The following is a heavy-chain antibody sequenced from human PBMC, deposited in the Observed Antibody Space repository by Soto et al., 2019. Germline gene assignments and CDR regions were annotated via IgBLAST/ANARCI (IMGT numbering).Heavy chain of an antibody. D-gene: IGHD1-26*01. J-gene: IGHJ6*02. V-gene: IGHV3-21*01. CDR3: ARDGKSESHYYYGMDV. CDR2: ISSSSSYI. Sequence: GGSLRLSCAASGFTFSSYSMNWVRQAPGKGLEWVSSISSSSSYIYYADSVKGRFTISRDNAKNSLYLQMNSLRAEDTAVYYCARDGKSESHYYYGMDVWGQGTTVTVS. CDR1: GFTFSSYS.